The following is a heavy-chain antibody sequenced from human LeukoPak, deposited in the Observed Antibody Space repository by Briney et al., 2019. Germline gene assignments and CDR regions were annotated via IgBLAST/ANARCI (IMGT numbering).Heavy chain of an antibody. Sequence: GGPLRLSCAASGFTVSNNYMSWVRQAPGKGLEWVSVIYSGDNTYYVESVKGRFTISRDNSKNTLFLQMNRLRAEDTAVYYCAGRRVLDASFDYWGQGTLVTVSS. CDR3: AGRRVLDASFDY. J-gene: IGHJ4*02. V-gene: IGHV3-66*02. CDR2: IYSGDNT. D-gene: IGHD3-16*01. CDR1: GFTVSNNY.